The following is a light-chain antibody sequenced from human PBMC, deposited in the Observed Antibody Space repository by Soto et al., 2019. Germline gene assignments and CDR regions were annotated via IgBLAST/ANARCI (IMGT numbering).Light chain of an antibody. V-gene: IGLV4-69*01. Sequence: QTVLTQSPSASASLGASVKLTCTLSSGHSRYAIAWHQQQPEKGPRYLMKLNSDGSHNKGDGIPDRFSGSSSGAERYLTISSLQSEDEADYYCQTWDTGIRVFGGGTKVTVL. CDR3: QTWDTGIRV. CDR2: LNSDGSH. CDR1: SGHSRYA. J-gene: IGLJ3*02.